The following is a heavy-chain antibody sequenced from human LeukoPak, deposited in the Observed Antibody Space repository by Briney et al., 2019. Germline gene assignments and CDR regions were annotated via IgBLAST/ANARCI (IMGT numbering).Heavy chain of an antibody. Sequence: GGSLRLSCAASGFTFSNYGMHWVRQAPGKGLEWVAFIRYDGSNKYYADSVKGRFTVSRDNARKSLFLQMNSLRVEDTALYYCARDLYGDYGFDTWGQGTLVTVSS. D-gene: IGHD4-17*01. J-gene: IGHJ3*02. CDR1: GFTFSNYG. CDR3: ARDLYGDYGFDT. CDR2: IRYDGSNK. V-gene: IGHV3-30*02.